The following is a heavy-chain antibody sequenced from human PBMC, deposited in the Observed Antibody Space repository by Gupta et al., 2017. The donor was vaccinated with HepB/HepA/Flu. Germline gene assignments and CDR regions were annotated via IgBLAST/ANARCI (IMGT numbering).Heavy chain of an antibody. Sequence: EVQLVESGGGLVQPGGSLKLTCAASSFTFRSYTMNWVRQAPGKSLEWVSYISRTSTTSYYAESVKGRFTNYREHAKNSLYLKWSVLRDEDTAGYYCAVWWGGVDCTGTFDYWGKGAL. CDR3: AVWWGGVDCTGTFDY. CDR2: ISRTSTTS. D-gene: IGHD1-7*01. J-gene: IGHJ4*02. CDR1: SFTFRSYT. V-gene: IGHV3-48*02.